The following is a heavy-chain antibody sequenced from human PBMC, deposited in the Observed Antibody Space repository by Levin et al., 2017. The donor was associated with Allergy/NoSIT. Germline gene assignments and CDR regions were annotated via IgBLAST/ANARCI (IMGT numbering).Heavy chain of an antibody. CDR3: AREAAAGRGGCDY. V-gene: IGHV3-11*05. CDR2: ISSSSSYT. J-gene: IGHJ4*02. D-gene: IGHD6-13*01. Sequence: GGSLRLSCAASGFTFSDYYMSWIRQAPGKGLEWVSYISSSSSYTNYADSVKGRFTISRDNAKNSLYLQMNSLRAEDTAVYYCAREAAAGRGGCDYWGQGTLVTVSS. CDR1: GFTFSDYY.